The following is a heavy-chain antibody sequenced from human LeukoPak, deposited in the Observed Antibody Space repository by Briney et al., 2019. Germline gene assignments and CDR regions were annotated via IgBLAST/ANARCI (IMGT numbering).Heavy chain of an antibody. CDR2: FFLKGST. J-gene: IGHJ5*02. Sequence: SETLSLTCTVSGYSITSAYYWGWIRQPPGRGLEWIGSFFLKGSTYYNPSLESRVTISVDTSKNQFSLKLSSVTAADTAVYYCARPYDSSGYFYLWGQGTLVTVSS. CDR3: ARPYDSSGYFYL. D-gene: IGHD3-22*01. V-gene: IGHV4-38-2*02. CDR1: GYSITSAYY.